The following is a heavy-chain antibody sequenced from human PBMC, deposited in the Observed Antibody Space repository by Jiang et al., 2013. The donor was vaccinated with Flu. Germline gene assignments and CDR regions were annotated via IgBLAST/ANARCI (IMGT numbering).Heavy chain of an antibody. CDR3: ARGPDTSAYYYFY. CDR2: IIPIFGRS. Sequence: GAEVKKPGSSVKVSCKASGGTFSSNAISWVRQAPGQALEWMGGIIPIFGRSNYAQKFQGRVTITADKSTSTVYMEVSSLRSEDTAVYYCARGPDTSAYYYFYWGQGTLVTVS. J-gene: IGHJ4*02. V-gene: IGHV1-69*06. D-gene: IGHD3-22*01. CDR1: GGTFSSNA.